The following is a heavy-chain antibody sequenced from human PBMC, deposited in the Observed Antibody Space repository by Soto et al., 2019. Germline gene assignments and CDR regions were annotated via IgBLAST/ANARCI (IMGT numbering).Heavy chain of an antibody. CDR2: ISYDGSNK. D-gene: IGHD3-22*01. CDR1: GFTFSSYG. V-gene: IGHV3-30*18. CDR3: AKTPYYYDSRGYYYSYHY. Sequence: GGSLRLSCAASGFTFSSYGMHWVRQAPGKGLEWVAVISYDGSNKYYADSVKGRFTISRDNSKNTLYLQMNSLRAEDTAVYYCAKTPYYYDSRGYYYSYHYWGQGTLVTVSS. J-gene: IGHJ4*02.